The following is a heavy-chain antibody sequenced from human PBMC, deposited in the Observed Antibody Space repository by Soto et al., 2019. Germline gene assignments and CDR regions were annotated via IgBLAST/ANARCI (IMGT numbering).Heavy chain of an antibody. CDR3: ARDPTFSIAVADDDAFDI. CDR1: GYTFTSYY. J-gene: IGHJ3*02. V-gene: IGHV1-46*03. CDR2: INPSGGST. Sequence: GASVKVSCKASGYTFTSYYMHWVRQAPGQGLEWMGIINPSGGSTSYAQKFQGRVTMTRDTSTSTVYMELSSLRSEDTAVYYCARDPTFSIAVADDDAFDIWGQGTMVTVSS. D-gene: IGHD6-19*01.